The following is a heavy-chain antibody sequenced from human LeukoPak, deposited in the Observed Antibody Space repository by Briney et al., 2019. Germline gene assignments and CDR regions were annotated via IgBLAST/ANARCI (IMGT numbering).Heavy chain of an antibody. CDR2: INPGGGST. D-gene: IGHD6-19*01. CDR3: ARASSGWYIF. CDR1: GCTFTNYY. J-gene: IGHJ4*02. V-gene: IGHV1-46*01. Sequence: GASVKVSCKASGCTFTNYYVHWVRQAPGQGLEWMGIINPGGGSTSYAQKLQGRVTITRDTSASTAYMELSSLRSEDTAVYYCARASSGWYIFWGQGTLVTVSS.